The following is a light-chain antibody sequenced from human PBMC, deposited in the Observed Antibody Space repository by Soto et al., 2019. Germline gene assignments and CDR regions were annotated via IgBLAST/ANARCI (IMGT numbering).Light chain of an antibody. J-gene: IGKJ5*01. Sequence: DIVLTQSPDTLSLSPGERATLSCRASQSVSNNYLAWYQQKPGQTPRLVIYHASNRATGIPDRFTGGGSGTEFTLVISRLEPEDCAVYYCQQYVFSPPVTFGQGTRLDIK. CDR2: HAS. CDR1: QSVSNNY. V-gene: IGKV3-20*01. CDR3: QQYVFSPPVT.